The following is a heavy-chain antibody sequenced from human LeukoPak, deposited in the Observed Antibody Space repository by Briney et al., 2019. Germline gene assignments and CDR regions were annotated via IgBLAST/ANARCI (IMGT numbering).Heavy chain of an antibody. V-gene: IGHV1-69*04. CDR2: IIPIFGIA. D-gene: IGHD3-16*01. J-gene: IGHJ4*02. Sequence: ASVKVSCKASGGTFSSYAISWVRQAPGQGLEWMGRIIPIFGIANYEQKFQGRVTITADKSTSTAYMELSSLRSEDTAVYYCARDDLHGGFDYWGQGTLVTVSS. CDR3: ARDDLHGGFDY. CDR1: GGTFSSYA.